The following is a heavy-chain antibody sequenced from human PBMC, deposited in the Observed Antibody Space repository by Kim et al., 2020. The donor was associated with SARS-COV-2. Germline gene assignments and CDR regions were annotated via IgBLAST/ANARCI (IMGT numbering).Heavy chain of an antibody. CDR3: ARAGYSSSSPGGPGMDV. V-gene: IGHV4-61*02. CDR1: GGSISSGSYY. D-gene: IGHD6-6*01. CDR2: IYTSGST. J-gene: IGHJ6*02. Sequence: SETLSLTCTVSGGSISSGSYYWSWIRQPAGKGLEWIGRIYTSGSTNYNPSLKSRVTISVDTSKNQFSLKLSSVTAADTAVYYCARAGYSSSSPGGPGMDVWGQGTTVTVSS.